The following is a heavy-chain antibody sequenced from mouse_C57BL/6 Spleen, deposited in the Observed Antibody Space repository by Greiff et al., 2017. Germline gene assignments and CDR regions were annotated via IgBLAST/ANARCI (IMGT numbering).Heavy chain of an antibody. D-gene: IGHD2-4*01. CDR2: IYPGSGST. Sequence: QVQLQQPGAELVKPGASVKMSCKASGYTFTSYWITWVKQRPGQGLEWIGDIYPGSGSTNYNEKFKSKATLTVDTSSSTAYMQLSSLTSEDSAVYYCARSNYDYDGGLAYWGQGTLVTVSA. CDR1: GYTFTSYW. CDR3: ARSNYDYDGGLAY. J-gene: IGHJ3*01. V-gene: IGHV1-55*01.